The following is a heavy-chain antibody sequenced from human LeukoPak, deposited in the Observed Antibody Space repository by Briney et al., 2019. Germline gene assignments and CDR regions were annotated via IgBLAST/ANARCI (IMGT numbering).Heavy chain of an antibody. V-gene: IGHV1-69*05. D-gene: IGHD1-1*01. J-gene: IGHJ5*02. CDR3: AREGLESLRDWFDP. CDR1: GYIFTDYY. Sequence: SVKVSCKASGYIFTDYYMHWVRQAPGQGLEWMGRIIPIFGTANYAQKFQGRVTVTTDESTSTAYMELSSLRSEDTAVYYCAREGLESLRDWFDPWGQGNLVTVSS. CDR2: IIPIFGTA.